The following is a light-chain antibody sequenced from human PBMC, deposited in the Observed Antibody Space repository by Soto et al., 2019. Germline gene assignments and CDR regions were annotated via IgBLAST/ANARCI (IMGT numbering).Light chain of an antibody. J-gene: IGLJ1*01. V-gene: IGLV2-8*01. CDR2: EVS. CDR1: SSDVGGYNY. Sequence: QSVLTQPPSASGSPGQSVTISCTGTSSDVGGYNYVSWYQQHPGKAPKLMIYEVSKRPSGVPDRFSGSKSGITASLTVSGLQAEDEAGYYCSSYAGSNNSYVFGPGTKLTVL. CDR3: SSYAGSNNSYV.